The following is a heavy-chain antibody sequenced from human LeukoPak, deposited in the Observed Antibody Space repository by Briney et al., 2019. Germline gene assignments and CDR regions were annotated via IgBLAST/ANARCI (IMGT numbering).Heavy chain of an antibody. CDR1: GFTFSSYA. CDR3: AKERDYGDYGYYYYGMDV. Sequence: GGSLRLSCAASGFTFSSYAMSWVRQAPGKGLEWVSAISGSGGSTYYADSVKGRFTISRDNSKNTLYLQMNSLRAEDTAVYYCAKERDYGDYGYYYYGMDVWGQGTTVTVSS. V-gene: IGHV3-23*01. CDR2: ISGSGGST. J-gene: IGHJ6*02. D-gene: IGHD4-17*01.